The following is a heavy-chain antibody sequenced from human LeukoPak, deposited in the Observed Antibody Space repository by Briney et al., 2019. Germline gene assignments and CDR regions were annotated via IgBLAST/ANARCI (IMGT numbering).Heavy chain of an antibody. V-gene: IGHV3-21*01. CDR2: ISSSSSYI. Sequence: GGSLRLSCAASGFTFSSYSMNWVRQAPGKGLEWVSSISSSSSYIYYADSVKGRFTISRGNAKNSLYLQMNSLRAEDTAVYYCARDRYWYSSGWSAIYWGQGTLVTVSS. D-gene: IGHD6-19*01. J-gene: IGHJ4*02. CDR3: ARDRYWYSSGWSAIY. CDR1: GFTFSSYS.